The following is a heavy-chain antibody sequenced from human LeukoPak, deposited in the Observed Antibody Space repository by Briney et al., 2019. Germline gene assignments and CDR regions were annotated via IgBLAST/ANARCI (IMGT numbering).Heavy chain of an antibody. Sequence: KTSETLSLTCTVSGGSISSSSYYWGWIRQPPGKGLEWIGIIYYSGSTYYNPSLKSRVTISVDTSKNQFSLKLSSVTAADTAVYYCARVSRASDAFDIWGQGTMVTVSS. CDR3: ARVSRASDAFDI. J-gene: IGHJ3*02. CDR1: GGSISSSSYY. V-gene: IGHV4-39*07. CDR2: IYYSGST.